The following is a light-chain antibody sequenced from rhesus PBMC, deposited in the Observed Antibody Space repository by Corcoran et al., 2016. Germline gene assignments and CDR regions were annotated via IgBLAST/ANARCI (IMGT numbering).Light chain of an antibody. CDR1: QSISSW. CDR3: QQYSSSVRT. V-gene: IGKV1-22*01. CDR2: TAS. Sequence: DIQMTQSPSSLSASVGDTVTITCRASQSISSWLAWYQQKPGKAPKLRNYTASTLQSGVPSRFSGSGSGTDFTLTISSLQSEDFATYYCQQYSSSVRTFGQGTKVEIK. J-gene: IGKJ1*01.